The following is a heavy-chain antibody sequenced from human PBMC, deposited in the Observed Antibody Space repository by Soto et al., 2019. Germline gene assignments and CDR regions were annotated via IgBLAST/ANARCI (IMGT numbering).Heavy chain of an antibody. CDR3: ARSIAAAVQYYYGMDI. J-gene: IGHJ6*02. CDR2: IIPIFGTA. D-gene: IGHD6-13*01. Sequence: SVKVSCKASGGTFSSYAISWVRQAPGQGLEWMGGIIPIFGTANYAQKFQGRVTITADKSTSTAYMGLSSLRSEDTAVYYCARSIAAAVQYYYGMDIWGQGTTVTVSS. CDR1: GGTFSSYA. V-gene: IGHV1-69*06.